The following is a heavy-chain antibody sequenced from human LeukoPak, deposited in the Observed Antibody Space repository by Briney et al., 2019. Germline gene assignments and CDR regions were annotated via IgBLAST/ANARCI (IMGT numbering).Heavy chain of an antibody. D-gene: IGHD3-10*01. J-gene: IGHJ5*02. Sequence: GESLKISCKGSGYSFTSYWIGWVRQMPGKGLEWMGIIYPGDSDTRYSPSFQGQVTISADKSISTAYLQWSSLKASDTAMYYCASTYYGSGSTSWFDPWGQGTLVTVSS. CDR3: ASTYYGSGSTSWFDP. CDR2: IYPGDSDT. V-gene: IGHV5-51*01. CDR1: GYSFTSYW.